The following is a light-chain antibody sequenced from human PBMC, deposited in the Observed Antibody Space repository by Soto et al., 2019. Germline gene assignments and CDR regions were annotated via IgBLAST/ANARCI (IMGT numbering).Light chain of an antibody. Sequence: ELVCPQSPANPSLSPGERAPLSGRASQSVNSRLAWYQHKPGQAPRLLISGASNRASGIPARFSAWGSGTDFTLTISRVEHADFAFYYCQQYNNWPRTGGKGTTGDI. CDR2: GAS. CDR1: QSVNSR. J-gene: IGKJ1*01. V-gene: IGKV3-11*01. CDR3: QQYNNWPRT.